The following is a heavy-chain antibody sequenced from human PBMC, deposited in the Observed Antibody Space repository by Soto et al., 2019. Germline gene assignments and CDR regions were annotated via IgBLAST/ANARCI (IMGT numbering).Heavy chain of an antibody. Sequence: LRLSCAASGFTFSSYGMLWVRQAPGKGLEWVAVISYDGSNKYYADSVKGRFTISRDNSKNTLYLQMNSLRAEDTAVYYCAKGDTAMGPYYYYGMDVWGQGTTVTVSS. CDR1: GFTFSSYG. V-gene: IGHV3-30*18. CDR2: ISYDGSNK. J-gene: IGHJ6*02. D-gene: IGHD5-18*01. CDR3: AKGDTAMGPYYYYGMDV.